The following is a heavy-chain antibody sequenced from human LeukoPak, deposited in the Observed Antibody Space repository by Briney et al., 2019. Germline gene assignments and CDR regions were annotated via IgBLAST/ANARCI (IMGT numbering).Heavy chain of an antibody. J-gene: IGHJ4*02. CDR3: ARDEDIVATIGGYFDY. D-gene: IGHD5-12*01. CDR1: GFTFSSYA. Sequence: GGSLRLSCAASGFTFSSYAMHWVRQDPGKGLEWVAVISYDGSNKYYGDSVKGRFTISRDNSKNTLYLQMNSLRAEDTAVYYCARDEDIVATIGGYFDYWGQGTLVTVSS. CDR2: ISYDGSNK. V-gene: IGHV3-30*04.